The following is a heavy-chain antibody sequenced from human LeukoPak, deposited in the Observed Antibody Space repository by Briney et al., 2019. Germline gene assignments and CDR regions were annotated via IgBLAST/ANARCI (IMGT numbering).Heavy chain of an antibody. V-gene: IGHV3-21*01. J-gene: IGHJ4*02. CDR2: ISTSSSYI. CDR1: GFIFSSYS. CDR3: AREYGGFDY. Sequence: GGSLRLSCEAPGFIFSSYSMNWVRQAPGKGLEWVSSISTSSSYIGYADSVKGRFTISRDNAKNSLYLQMNSLRAEDTAVYYCAREYGGFDYWGQGTLVTVSS. D-gene: IGHD4-23*01.